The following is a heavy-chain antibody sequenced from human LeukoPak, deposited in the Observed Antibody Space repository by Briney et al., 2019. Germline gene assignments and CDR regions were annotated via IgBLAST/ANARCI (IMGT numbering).Heavy chain of an antibody. Sequence: SETLSLTCTVSGGSISIYYWSWIRQPPGKGLEWIGYIYYSGGTNYNPSLKSRVTISVDTSKNQFSLKLSSVTAADTAVYYCARGYSYGAPLRYWGQGTLVTVSS. J-gene: IGHJ4*02. CDR2: IYYSGGT. CDR3: ARGYSYGAPLRY. V-gene: IGHV4-59*01. CDR1: GGSISIYY. D-gene: IGHD5-18*01.